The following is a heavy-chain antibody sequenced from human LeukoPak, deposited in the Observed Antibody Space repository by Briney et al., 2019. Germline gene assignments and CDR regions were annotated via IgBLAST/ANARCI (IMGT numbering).Heavy chain of an antibody. CDR2: MNEGGSEI. Sequence: GGSLRLSCAASGFTFSGYWMTWVRQAPGTGLEWVTYMNEGGSEIYYLDSVKGRFTISRDNGKNSLYLQMNSLIVEDTAVYYCARRVYAFDVWGQATMVTVSS. J-gene: IGHJ3*01. CDR1: GFTFSGYW. D-gene: IGHD6-6*01. CDR3: ARRVYAFDV. V-gene: IGHV3-7*01.